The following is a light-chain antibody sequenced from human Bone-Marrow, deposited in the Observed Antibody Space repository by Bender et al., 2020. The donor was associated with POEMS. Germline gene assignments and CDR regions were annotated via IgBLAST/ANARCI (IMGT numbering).Light chain of an antibody. CDR3: QSSDSRMNVSEV. J-gene: IGLJ2*01. V-gene: IGLV1-40*01. CDR2: NNE. CDR1: SSNMGAGYG. Sequence: QSVLTQPPSAAGAPGQTVTISCTGTSSNMGAGYGVNWYQQLPGTAPKLLIYNNEYRPSGGPERIFEYKSGSSASQAITGLQAEEEADYYCQSSDSRMNVSEVFGGGNKLNVL.